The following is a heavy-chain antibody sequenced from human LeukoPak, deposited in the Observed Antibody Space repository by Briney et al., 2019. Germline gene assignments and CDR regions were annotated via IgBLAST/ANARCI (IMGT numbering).Heavy chain of an antibody. D-gene: IGHD3-22*01. CDR2: IGRSSSPI. Sequence: GGSLRLSCAASGFTFSTYSMNWVRQAPGKGLEWVSYIGRSSSPIYYADSVKGRFTISRDNAKNSLYLQMNGLRAEDTAVYYCAREGSSGYYPYWGQGILVTVSS. CDR3: AREGSSGYYPY. CDR1: GFTFSTYS. J-gene: IGHJ4*02. V-gene: IGHV3-48*01.